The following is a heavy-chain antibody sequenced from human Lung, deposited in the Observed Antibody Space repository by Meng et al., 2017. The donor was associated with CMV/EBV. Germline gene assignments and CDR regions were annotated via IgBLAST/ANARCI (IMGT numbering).Heavy chain of an antibody. V-gene: IGHV3-23*01. CDR3: AKGRSLGYYYYGMDV. J-gene: IGHJ6*02. D-gene: IGHD3-16*02. Sequence: SCAASGFTFDHYTMNWVRQAPGKGLEWVSAISGSGGSTYYADSVKGRFTISRDNSKNTLYLQMNSLRAEDTAVYYCAKGRSLGYYYYGMDVWGQGTTVTVSS. CDR2: ISGSGGST. CDR1: GFTFDHYT.